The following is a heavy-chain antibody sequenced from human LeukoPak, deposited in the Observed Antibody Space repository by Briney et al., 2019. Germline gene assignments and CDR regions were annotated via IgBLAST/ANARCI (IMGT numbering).Heavy chain of an antibody. Sequence: SETLSLTCTVSGGSISSYYWSWIRQPPGKGLEWIGYIYYSGSTNYNPSLKGRVTISVDTSKNQFSLKLSSVTAADTAVYYCARTTEGGYTYDYFYYYYMDVWGKGTTVTISS. V-gene: IGHV4-59*01. CDR3: ARTTEGGYTYDYFYYYYMDV. CDR1: GGSISSYY. J-gene: IGHJ6*03. D-gene: IGHD5-18*01. CDR2: IYYSGST.